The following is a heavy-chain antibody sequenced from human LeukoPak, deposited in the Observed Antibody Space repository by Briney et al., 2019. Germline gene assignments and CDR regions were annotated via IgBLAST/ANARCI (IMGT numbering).Heavy chain of an antibody. D-gene: IGHD3-9*01. Sequence: SQTLSLTCAISGDSVSSNSAAWNWIRQSPSRGLEWLGRTYYRSKWYNDYAVSVKSRITINPDTFKNQFSLQLNSVTPEDTAVYYCARELRYFDWWESMFDPWGQGTLVTVSS. J-gene: IGHJ5*02. V-gene: IGHV6-1*01. CDR1: GDSVSSNSAA. CDR3: ARELRYFDWWESMFDP. CDR2: TYYRSKWYN.